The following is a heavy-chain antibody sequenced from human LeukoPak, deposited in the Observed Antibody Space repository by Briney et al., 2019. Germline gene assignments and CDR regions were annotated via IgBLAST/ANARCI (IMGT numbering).Heavy chain of an antibody. CDR1: GYTFTSYA. V-gene: IGHV1-3*01. CDR3: ARERSTYYYDSSGYYFDY. J-gene: IGHJ4*02. Sequence: ASVKVSCEASGYTFTSYAMHWVRQAPGQRLEWMGWINAGNGNTKYSQKFQGRVTITRDTSASTAYMELSSLRSEDTAVYYCARERSTYYYDSSGYYFDYWGQGTLVTVSS. D-gene: IGHD3-22*01. CDR2: INAGNGNT.